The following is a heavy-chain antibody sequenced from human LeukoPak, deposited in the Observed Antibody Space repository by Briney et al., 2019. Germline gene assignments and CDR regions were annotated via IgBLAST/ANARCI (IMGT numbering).Heavy chain of an antibody. CDR2: ISSTGGTT. Sequence: GGSLRLSCAASGITFSSYGMSWVRQAPGKGLEWVSSISSTGGTTYYADSVKGRFTISRDNSKNTLYLQMNSLRAEDTAVYYCAKAGSWVTMVRGLWFDYWGQGTLVTVSS. J-gene: IGHJ4*02. CDR3: AKAGSWVTMVRGLWFDY. CDR1: GITFSSYG. D-gene: IGHD3-10*01. V-gene: IGHV3-23*01.